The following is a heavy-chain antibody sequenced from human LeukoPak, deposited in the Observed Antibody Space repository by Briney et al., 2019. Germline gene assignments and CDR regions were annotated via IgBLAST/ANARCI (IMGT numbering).Heavy chain of an antibody. CDR2: ISAYNGNT. J-gene: IGHJ4*02. CDR3: ARLQTGYSSSWGVDY. CDR1: GYTFTSYG. D-gene: IGHD6-13*01. V-gene: IGHV1-18*01. Sequence: ASVKVSCKASGYTFTSYGISWVRQAPGQGLEWMGWISAYNGNTNYAQKLQGRVTMTRDTSISTAYMELSRLRSDDTAVYYCARLQTGYSSSWGVDYWGQGTLVTVSS.